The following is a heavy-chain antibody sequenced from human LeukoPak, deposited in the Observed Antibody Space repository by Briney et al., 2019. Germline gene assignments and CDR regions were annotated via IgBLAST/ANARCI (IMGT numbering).Heavy chain of an antibody. D-gene: IGHD3-3*01. J-gene: IGHJ6*02. Sequence: SETLSLTCAVYGGSFNGYYWTWIRQPPGKGLEWIGEINHSGSTNYNPSLKSRVTISVDTSKNQFSLKLSSVTAADTAVYYCARGLYDFWSGRRFGMDVWGQGTTVTVSS. V-gene: IGHV4-34*01. CDR3: ARGLYDFWSGRRFGMDV. CDR1: GGSFNGYY. CDR2: INHSGST.